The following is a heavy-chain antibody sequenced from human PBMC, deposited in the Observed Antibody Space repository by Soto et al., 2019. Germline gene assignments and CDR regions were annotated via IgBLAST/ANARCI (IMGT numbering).Heavy chain of an antibody. D-gene: IGHD3-10*01. Sequence: QVQLVQSGAEVKKPGASVKVSCKASGYTFTSYAISWVRQAPGQGLEWMGWMSDYNGNTNNAPKLEGRGTLTTDTATTPAYMALRSLRSADTAVYYCARSGPPAGYWGQGALVTVPS. CDR3: ARSGPPAGY. CDR1: GYTFTSYA. CDR2: MSDYNGNT. V-gene: IGHV1-18*01. J-gene: IGHJ4*02.